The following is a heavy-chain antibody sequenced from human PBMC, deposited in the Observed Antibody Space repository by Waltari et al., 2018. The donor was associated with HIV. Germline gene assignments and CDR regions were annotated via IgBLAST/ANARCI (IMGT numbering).Heavy chain of an antibody. D-gene: IGHD4-17*01. CDR2: IYYSGST. J-gene: IGHJ4*02. CDR1: GGPISSYY. CDR3: ARDRGDYAWDY. Sequence: QVQLEESGPGLVKPSETLSLTCTVSGGPISSYYWSWIRQPPGKGLAWIGHIYYSGSTNYPPSLKSRVTISVDTSKNQFSLNLTSGTAADTAVYYCARDRGDYAWDYWGQGTLVTVSS. V-gene: IGHV4-59*01.